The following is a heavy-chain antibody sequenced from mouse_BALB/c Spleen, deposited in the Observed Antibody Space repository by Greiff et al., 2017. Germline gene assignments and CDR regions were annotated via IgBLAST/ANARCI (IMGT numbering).Heavy chain of an antibody. D-gene: IGHD3-2*01. Sequence: QVQLKHSGPGLVQPSQSLSITCTVSGFSLTSYGVHWVRQSPGKGLEWLGVIWSGGSTDYNAAFISRLSISKDNSKSQVFFKMNSLQANDTAIYYCARSLDSSGYRFAYWGQGTLVTVSA. CDR1: GFSLTSYG. CDR3: ARSLDSSGYRFAY. CDR2: IWSGGST. V-gene: IGHV2-2*02. J-gene: IGHJ3*01.